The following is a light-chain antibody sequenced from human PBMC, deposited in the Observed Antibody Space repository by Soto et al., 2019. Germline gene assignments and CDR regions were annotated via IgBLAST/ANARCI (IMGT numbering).Light chain of an antibody. V-gene: IGLV2-8*01. Sequence: QSALTQPPSASGSPGQSVTISCTGTSSDVGGYKYVSWYQQHPGKAPKLMIYEVSKRPSGVPDRFSGSKSGNTASLTVSGLQADDEADYYCSSYAGSNTVVFGGGTKLTV. CDR1: SSDVGGYKY. CDR3: SSYAGSNTVV. CDR2: EVS. J-gene: IGLJ2*01.